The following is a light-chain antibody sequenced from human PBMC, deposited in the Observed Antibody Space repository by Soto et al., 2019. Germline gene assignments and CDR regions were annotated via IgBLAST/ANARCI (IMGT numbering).Light chain of an antibody. CDR3: QQYQNLWT. CDR2: RAS. J-gene: IGKJ1*01. V-gene: IGKV3-15*01. Sequence: IGMTQSPATLSVSPGERATLSCRASQTIYGNVAWYQQRPGQPPRLLIYRASSRATGIPARFSGSGSGTEFTLTINSLQSEDFAVYYCQQYQNLWTFGQGTKVDSK. CDR1: QTIYGN.